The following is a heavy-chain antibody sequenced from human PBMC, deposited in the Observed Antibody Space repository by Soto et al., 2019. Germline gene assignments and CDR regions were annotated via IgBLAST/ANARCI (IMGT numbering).Heavy chain of an antibody. V-gene: IGHV3-30*03. CDR1: GFTFRNSG. CDR2: IPFDGSNK. CDR3: PTEGPHDYADDSENYFDF. Sequence: QVQLVESGGGVVQPGRSLRLSCAASGFTFRNSGMHWVRQAPGKGLEWVSFIPFDGSNKYYADSVKGRFTISRDNAKNTLYLQMNSLRAEDTAVYYCPTEGPHDYADDSENYFDFWGQGALGTVSS. D-gene: IGHD4-17*01. J-gene: IGHJ4*02.